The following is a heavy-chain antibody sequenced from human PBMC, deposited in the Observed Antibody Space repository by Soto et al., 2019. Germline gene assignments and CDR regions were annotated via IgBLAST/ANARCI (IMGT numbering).Heavy chain of an antibody. J-gene: IGHJ3*02. V-gene: IGHV3-64*01. Sequence: GGSLRLSCAASGFTFSSYAMHWVRQAPGKGLEYVSAISSNGGSTYYANSVKGRFTISRDNSKNTLYLQMGSLRAEDMAVYYCARVSPYNWNYDLGAFDIWGQGTMVTVSS. CDR1: GFTFSSYA. CDR2: ISSNGGST. CDR3: ARVSPYNWNYDLGAFDI. D-gene: IGHD1-7*01.